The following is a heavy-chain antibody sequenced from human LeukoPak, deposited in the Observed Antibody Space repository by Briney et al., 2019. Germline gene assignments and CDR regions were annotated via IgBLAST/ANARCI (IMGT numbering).Heavy chain of an antibody. J-gene: IGHJ4*02. CDR2: ISYDGGNK. Sequence: GGSLRLSCAASGFTFSSYGMHWVRQAPGKGLEWVALISYDGGNKYYADSVKGRFTISRDTSENTLYLQMNSLRAEDTAVYYCARDRGPVEWLRPFDYWGQGTLVTVSS. V-gene: IGHV3-30*03. D-gene: IGHD5-12*01. CDR3: ARDRGPVEWLRPFDY. CDR1: GFTFSSYG.